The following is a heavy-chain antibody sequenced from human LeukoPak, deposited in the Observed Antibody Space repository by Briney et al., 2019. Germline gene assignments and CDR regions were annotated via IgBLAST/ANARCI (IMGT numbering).Heavy chain of an antibody. CDR2: IRYDGSNK. CDR1: GFTFSSYG. J-gene: IGHJ3*02. D-gene: IGHD6-13*01. Sequence: GGSLRLSCAASGFTFSSYGMHWVRQAPGKGLEWVAFIRYDGSNKYYADSVKGRFTISRDNSENTLYLQMNSLRAEDTAVYYCARALLLYSSSWYADAFDIWGQGTMVTVSS. V-gene: IGHV3-30*02. CDR3: ARALLLYSSSWYADAFDI.